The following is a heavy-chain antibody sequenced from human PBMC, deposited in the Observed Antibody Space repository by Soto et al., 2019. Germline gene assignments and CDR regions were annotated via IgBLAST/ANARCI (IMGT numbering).Heavy chain of an antibody. V-gene: IGHV1-69*04. CDR2: IIPILGIA. Sequence: GASVKVSCKASGGTFSSYTISWVRQAPGQGHEWMGRIIPILGIANYAQKFQGRVTITADKSTSTAYIELSSLRSEDTAVYYCARDGGKYSGYDFSAPLYYFDYWGQGTLVTVAS. D-gene: IGHD5-12*01. CDR3: ARDGGKYSGYDFSAPLYYFDY. J-gene: IGHJ4*02. CDR1: GGTFSSYT.